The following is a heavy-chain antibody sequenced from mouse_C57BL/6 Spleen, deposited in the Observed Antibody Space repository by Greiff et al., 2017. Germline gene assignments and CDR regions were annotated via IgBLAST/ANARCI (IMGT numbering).Heavy chain of an antibody. Sequence: EVQRVESGEGLVKPGGSLKLSCAASGFTFSSYAMSWVRQTPEKRLEWVAYISSGGDYIYYADTVKGRFTISRDNARKTLYLQMSSLKSEDTAMYYCTRDDYDEFAYWGQGTLVTVSA. J-gene: IGHJ3*01. CDR2: ISSGGDYI. CDR3: TRDDYDEFAY. D-gene: IGHD2-4*01. V-gene: IGHV5-9-1*02. CDR1: GFTFSSYA.